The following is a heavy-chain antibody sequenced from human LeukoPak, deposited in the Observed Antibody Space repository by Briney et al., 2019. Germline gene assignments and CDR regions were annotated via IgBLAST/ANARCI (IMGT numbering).Heavy chain of an antibody. Sequence: PSETLSLTCTVSGGSVTSDTYCWSWIRQPPGKGLVWIGYIYYSGSTNYNPSLKSRVTISVDTSKNQFSLKLSSVTAADTAVYYCARSNDNSWYFDYWGQGTLVTVSS. J-gene: IGHJ4*02. D-gene: IGHD6-13*01. CDR2: IYYSGST. CDR3: ARSNDNSWYFDY. CDR1: GGSVTSDTYC. V-gene: IGHV4-61*01.